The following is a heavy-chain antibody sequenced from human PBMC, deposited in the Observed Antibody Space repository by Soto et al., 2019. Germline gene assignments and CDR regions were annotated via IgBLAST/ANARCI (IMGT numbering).Heavy chain of an antibody. Sequence: SETLSLTCTVSGGSISSYYWSWIRQPPGKGLEWIGYVYNSGSTNYNPSLKSRVTISIDTSKNQFSLKPTSLTATDTAVYYCARGGPSSKWLDTWGQGTLVTVS. V-gene: IGHV4-59*01. CDR2: VYNSGST. J-gene: IGHJ5*02. CDR3: ARGGPSSKWLDT. CDR1: GGSISSYY.